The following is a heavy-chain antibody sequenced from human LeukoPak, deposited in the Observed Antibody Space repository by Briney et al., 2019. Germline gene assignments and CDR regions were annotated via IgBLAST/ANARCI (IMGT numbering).Heavy chain of an antibody. CDR1: GFTFDDYA. V-gene: IGHV3-9*01. Sequence: GGSLRLSCAASGFTFDDYAMHWVRQAPGKGLEWVSGISWNSGSIGYADSVKGRFTISRDNAKNSLYLQMNSLRAEDTALYYCARDRNTMIVVVTPGAFDIWGQGTMVTVSS. D-gene: IGHD3-22*01. J-gene: IGHJ3*02. CDR3: ARDRNTMIVVVTPGAFDI. CDR2: ISWNSGSI.